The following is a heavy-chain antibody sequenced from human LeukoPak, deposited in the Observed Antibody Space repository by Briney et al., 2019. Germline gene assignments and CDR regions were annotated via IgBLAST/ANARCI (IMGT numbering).Heavy chain of an antibody. V-gene: IGHV4-61*02. Sequence: PSETLSLTCTVSGGSISSSSYYWSWIRQPAGKGLEWIGRIYTSGSTNYNPSLKSRVTMSVDTSKNQFSLKLSSVTAADTAVYYCASYHSSSWYPTDYWGQGTLVTVSS. D-gene: IGHD6-13*01. CDR1: GGSISSSSYY. CDR3: ASYHSSSWYPTDY. CDR2: IYTSGST. J-gene: IGHJ4*02.